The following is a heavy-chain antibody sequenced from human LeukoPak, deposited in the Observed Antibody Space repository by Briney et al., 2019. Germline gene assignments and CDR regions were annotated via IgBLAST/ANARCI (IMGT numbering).Heavy chain of an antibody. CDR2: IFPGDSDP. J-gene: IGHJ6*02. CDR1: GYKFTNYW. D-gene: IGHD6-13*01. V-gene: IGHV5-51*01. CDR3: AIGYSSSWYNY. Sequence: GESLKISCKGSGYKFTNYWIGWVRQMPGKGLEWMGIIFPGDSDPRYSPSFQGQVTISADKSISTAYLQWSSLKASDTAMYYCAIGYSSSWYNYWGQGTTVTVSS.